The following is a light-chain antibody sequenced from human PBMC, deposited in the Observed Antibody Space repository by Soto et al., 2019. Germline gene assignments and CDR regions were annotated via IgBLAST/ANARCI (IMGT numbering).Light chain of an antibody. J-gene: IGLJ1*01. CDR3: SSYTSSSTLGV. CDR2: DVS. CDR1: SSDVGGYNY. V-gene: IGLV2-14*01. Sequence: QSALTQPASVSGSHGQSITISCTGTSSDVGGYNYVSWYQQHPGKAPKLMIYDVSNRPSGVSNRFSGSKSGNTASLTISGLQAEDEADYYCSSYTSSSTLGVFGTGTKVTVL.